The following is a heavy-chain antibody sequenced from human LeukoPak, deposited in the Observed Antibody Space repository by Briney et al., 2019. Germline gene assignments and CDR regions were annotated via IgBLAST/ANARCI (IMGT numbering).Heavy chain of an antibody. J-gene: IGHJ4*02. CDR1: GFTFSNYD. CDR3: ARDLNREDFDY. D-gene: IGHD3-9*01. Sequence: PGGSLRLSCEASGFTFSNYDMHWVRQAPGKGLEWLAIVWYDGSDKYYADSVKGRFTVSRDNSKNTLYLQMNSLRADDTAVYHCARDLNREDFDYWGQGTLVAVSS. V-gene: IGHV3-33*01. CDR2: VWYDGSDK.